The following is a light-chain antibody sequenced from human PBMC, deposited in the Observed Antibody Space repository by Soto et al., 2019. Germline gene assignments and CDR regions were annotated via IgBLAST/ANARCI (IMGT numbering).Light chain of an antibody. CDR3: CSYGGSRAV. Sequence: QSALTPPASVSGSPGQSITISCTGTSSDVGSHNLVSWYQQHPVQAPKLMIYEVSQRTLGVSTRFSASKSVNTASLTISGLQAEDEADYYCCSYGGSRAVFGGGTQLTVL. V-gene: IGLV2-23*02. CDR2: EVS. J-gene: IGLJ7*01. CDR1: SSDVGSHNL.